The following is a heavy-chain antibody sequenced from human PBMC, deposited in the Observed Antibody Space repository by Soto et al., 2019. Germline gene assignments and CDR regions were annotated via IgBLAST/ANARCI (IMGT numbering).Heavy chain of an antibody. J-gene: IGHJ5*02. CDR2: IYYSGST. V-gene: IGHV4-30-4*01. CDR1: GGSISSGDYY. CDR3: ARVYDILTGYTGGFDP. D-gene: IGHD3-9*01. Sequence: QVQLRESGPGLVKPSQTLSLTCTVSGGSISSGDYYWSWIRQPPGKGLEWIGYIYYSGSTYYNPSLRSRVTISVDTSKNQFSLKLSSVTAADTAVYYCARVYDILTGYTGGFDPWGQGTLVTVSS.